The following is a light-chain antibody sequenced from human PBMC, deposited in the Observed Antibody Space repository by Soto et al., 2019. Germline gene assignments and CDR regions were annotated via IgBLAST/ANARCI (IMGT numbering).Light chain of an antibody. J-gene: IGKJ4*01. V-gene: IGKV1-8*01. CDR1: QGISSY. CDR3: QQYYSYPPLT. Sequence: AIRMTQSPSSLYASTGDRVTITCRASQGISSYLAWYQQKPGKAPKLLIYAASTLQSGVPSRFSGSGSGTDFTLTISCLQSEDFATYYCQQYYSYPPLTFGGGTKVDIK. CDR2: AAS.